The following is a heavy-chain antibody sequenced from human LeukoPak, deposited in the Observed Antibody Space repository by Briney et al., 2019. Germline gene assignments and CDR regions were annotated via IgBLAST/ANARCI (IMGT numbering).Heavy chain of an antibody. CDR1: GYTFTGYY. D-gene: IGHD2-2*01. V-gene: IGHV1-2*02. CDR2: INPNSGGT. J-gene: IGHJ6*03. Sequence: GASVKVSCKASGYTFTGYYMHWVRQAPGQGLEWMGWINPNSGGTNYAQKFQGRVTMTRDTSISTAYMELSRLRSDDTAVYYCARAVVVPAATRGYYMDVWGKGTTVTVSS. CDR3: ARAVVVPAATRGYYMDV.